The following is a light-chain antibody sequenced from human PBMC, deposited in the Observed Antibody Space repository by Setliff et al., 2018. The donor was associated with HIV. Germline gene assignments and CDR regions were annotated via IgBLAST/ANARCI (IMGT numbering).Light chain of an antibody. Sequence: QSVLTQPASVSGSPGQAITISCTGTSSDVGSYRLVSWYQQHPGKAPKLMIYEVNKRPSGVSNRFSASKSGNTASLTISGLQAEDEADYYCCSYATSRSLVFGGGTK. V-gene: IGLV2-23*02. CDR2: EVN. CDR1: SSDVGSYRL. CDR3: CSYATSRSLV. J-gene: IGLJ3*02.